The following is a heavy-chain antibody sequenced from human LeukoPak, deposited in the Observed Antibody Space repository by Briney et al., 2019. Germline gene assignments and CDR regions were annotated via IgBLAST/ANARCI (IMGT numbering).Heavy chain of an antibody. CDR2: IYSGDST. CDR3: ARVQGGWYYFDY. Sequence: GGSLRLSCATSGFTVSGNYMNWVRQAPGKGLEWVSVIYSGDSTYYADSVKGRFTISRDNAKNSLYLQMNSLRADDTAVYYCARVQGGWYYFDYWGQGTLVTVSS. CDR1: GFTVSGNY. V-gene: IGHV3-66*01. D-gene: IGHD2-15*01. J-gene: IGHJ4*02.